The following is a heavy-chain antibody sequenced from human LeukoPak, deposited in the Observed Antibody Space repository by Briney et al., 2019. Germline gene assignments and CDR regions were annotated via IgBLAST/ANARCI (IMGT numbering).Heavy chain of an antibody. Sequence: GSSVKVSCKASAGTFSSYAISWVRQAPGQGLEWMGGIIPIFGTANYAQKFQGRVTITADESTSTAYMELSSLRSEDTAVYYCARYYYDSSGYYSAEYFQHWGQGTLVTVSS. D-gene: IGHD3-22*01. CDR3: ARYYYDSSGYYSAEYFQH. CDR2: IIPIFGTA. V-gene: IGHV1-69*01. CDR1: AGTFSSYA. J-gene: IGHJ1*01.